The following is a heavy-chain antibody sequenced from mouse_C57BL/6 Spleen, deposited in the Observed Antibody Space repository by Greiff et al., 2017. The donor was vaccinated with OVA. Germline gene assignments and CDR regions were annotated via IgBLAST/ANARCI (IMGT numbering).Heavy chain of an antibody. Sequence: VKLMESGPGLVAPSQTLSISCTVSGFSLTSYGVRWVRQPPGKGLEWLGVIWRDGSTNNYSALISSLSTSKDNSKSQVILILNSLQTDDTATYYCAKEGKNAFAYWGQGTLVTVSA. V-gene: IGHV2-3*01. J-gene: IGHJ3*01. CDR1: GFSLTSYG. CDR3: AKEGKNAFAY. CDR2: IWRDGST.